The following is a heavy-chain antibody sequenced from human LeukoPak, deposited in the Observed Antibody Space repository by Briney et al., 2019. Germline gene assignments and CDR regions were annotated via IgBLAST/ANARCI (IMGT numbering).Heavy chain of an antibody. CDR2: IYYSGST. CDR3: ARHVRKRGIAAAGTPGWFDP. V-gene: IGHV4-39*01. D-gene: IGHD6-13*01. J-gene: IGHJ5*02. Sequence: PSETLSLTCTVSAGSVSSSSYSWGWIRQPPGKGLEWIGSIYYSGSTYYNPSLKSRVTISVDMSKNQFSLKLSSVAAADTAVYYCARHVRKRGIAAAGTPGWFDPWGQGTLVTVSS. CDR1: AGSVSSSSYS.